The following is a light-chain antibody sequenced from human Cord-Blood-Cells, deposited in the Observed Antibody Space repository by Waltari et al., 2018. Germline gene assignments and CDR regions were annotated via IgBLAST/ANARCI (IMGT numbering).Light chain of an antibody. V-gene: IGLV2-14*01. Sequence: QSALTQPASVSGSPGQSIIISCTGTSSDVGGYNYVSWYQQHPAKAPKLMVYDVSKRPSGVSNRFSGSKSGNTASLTISGLQAEDEADYYCSSYTSSSTLVFGGGTKLTVL. CDR3: SSYTSSSTLV. J-gene: IGLJ2*01. CDR2: DVS. CDR1: SSDVGGYNY.